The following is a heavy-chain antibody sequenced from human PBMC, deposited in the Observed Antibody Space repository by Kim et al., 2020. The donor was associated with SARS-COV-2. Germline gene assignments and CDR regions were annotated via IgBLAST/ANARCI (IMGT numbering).Heavy chain of an antibody. V-gene: IGHV3-30*07. D-gene: IGHD3-10*01. Sequence: ADSAQGLFTISRDNPKTTLYLQMNSLSAEDTAVYYCARSPGSPIHYFDYWGQGTLVTVSS. J-gene: IGHJ4*02. CDR3: ARSPGSPIHYFDY.